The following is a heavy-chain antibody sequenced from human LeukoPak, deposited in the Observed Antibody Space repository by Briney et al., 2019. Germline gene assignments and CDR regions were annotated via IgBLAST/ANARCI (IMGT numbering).Heavy chain of an antibody. D-gene: IGHD5-12*01. CDR2: ITWNGDST. CDR3: AKDKWLRGYYYYYMDV. V-gene: IGHV3-43*01. CDR1: GFTFDDYN. J-gene: IGHJ6*03. Sequence: GGSLRLSCAAAGFTFDDYNMHWVRQVPGKGLDGVSLITWNGDSTYYADSVEGRFTISRDNSKNALYLQMNSLRTEDTALYYCAKDKWLRGYYYYYMDVWGKGTTVTVSS.